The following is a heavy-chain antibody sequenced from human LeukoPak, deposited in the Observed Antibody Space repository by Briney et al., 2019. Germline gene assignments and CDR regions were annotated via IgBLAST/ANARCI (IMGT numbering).Heavy chain of an antibody. CDR1: GFTSSSYA. V-gene: IGHV3-23*01. D-gene: IGHD6-13*01. CDR2: ISGSGGST. Sequence: PGGSLRLSCAASGFTSSSYAMSWVRQAPGKGLEWVSAISGSGGSTYYADSVKGRFTISRDNSKNTLYLQMNSLRAEDTAVYYCAKGRSSSWSSDYYYGMDVWGQGTTVTVSS. J-gene: IGHJ6*02. CDR3: AKGRSSSWSSDYYYGMDV.